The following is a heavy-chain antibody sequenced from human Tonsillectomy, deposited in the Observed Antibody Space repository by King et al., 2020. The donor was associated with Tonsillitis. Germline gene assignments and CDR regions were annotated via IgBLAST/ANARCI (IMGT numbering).Heavy chain of an antibody. V-gene: IGHV3-23*04. D-gene: IGHD3-10*01. J-gene: IGHJ4*02. Sequence: VQLVESGGGLVQPGGSLRLSCAASGFTFSSYAMSWVRQAPGKGLEWVSAISGSGGSTYYADSVKGRFTISRDNSKNTLYLQMNSLRAEDTAVYYCAKDFRRRPRQFLGGDSDQTMVRGANEDYWGQGTLVTVSS. CDR1: GFTFSSYA. CDR3: AKDFRRRPRQFLGGDSDQTMVRGANEDY. CDR2: ISGSGGST.